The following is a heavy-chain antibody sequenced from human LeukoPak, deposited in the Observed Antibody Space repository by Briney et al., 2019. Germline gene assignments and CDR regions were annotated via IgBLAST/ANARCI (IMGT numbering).Heavy chain of an antibody. Sequence: PGGSLRLSCAASGFTFSSYAMSWVRQAPGKGLEWGSAISGSGCSTYYADSVKGRFTISRDNSKNTLYLQMNSLRAEDTAVYYCAKYGVAARCVDYWGQGTLVTVSS. CDR3: AKYGVAARCVDY. CDR1: GFTFSSYA. V-gene: IGHV3-23*01. CDR2: ISGSGCST. D-gene: IGHD6-6*01. J-gene: IGHJ4*02.